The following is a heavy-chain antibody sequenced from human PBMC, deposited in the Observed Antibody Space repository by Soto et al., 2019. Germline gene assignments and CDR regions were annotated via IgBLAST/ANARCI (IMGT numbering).Heavy chain of an antibody. CDR1: GYTFTSYY. V-gene: IGHV1-46*01. J-gene: IGHJ3*02. D-gene: IGHD5-12*01. CDR2: INPSGGST. CDR3: AREFARWLRTNAFDI. Sequence: ASVKVSCKASGYTFTSYYMHWVRQAPGQGLEWMGIINPSGGSTSYAQKFQGRVTMTRDTSTSTVYMELSSLRSEDTAVYYCAREFARWLRTNAFDIWGQGTMVT.